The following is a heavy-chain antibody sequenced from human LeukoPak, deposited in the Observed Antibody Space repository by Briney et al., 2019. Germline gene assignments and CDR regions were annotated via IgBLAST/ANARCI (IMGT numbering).Heavy chain of an antibody. CDR3: ASFRGEADFDY. CDR1: GGSISSYY. Sequence: SETLSLTCTVSGGSISSYYWSWIRQPPGKGLEWIGYIYYSGSTNYNPSLKSRVTISVDTSKNQFSLKLSSVTAADTAVYYCASFRGEADFDYWGQGTLVTVSS. CDR2: IYYSGST. D-gene: IGHD3-16*01. V-gene: IGHV4-59*01. J-gene: IGHJ4*02.